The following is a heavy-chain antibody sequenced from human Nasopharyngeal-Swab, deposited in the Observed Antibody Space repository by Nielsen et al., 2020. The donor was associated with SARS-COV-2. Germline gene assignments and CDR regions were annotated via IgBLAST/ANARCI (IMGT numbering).Heavy chain of an antibody. CDR3: ARGSVYQTLVY. D-gene: IGHD3-10*01. CDR2: ISYDGSNK. J-gene: IGHJ4*02. CDR1: GFTFSSYG. V-gene: IGHV3-30*03. Sequence: GESLKISCAASGFTFSSYGMHWVRQAPGKGLEWVAVISYDGSNKYYADSVKGRFTISRDNAKNSLYLQMNSLTVEDTAVYYCARGSVYQTLVYWGQGTLVIVSS.